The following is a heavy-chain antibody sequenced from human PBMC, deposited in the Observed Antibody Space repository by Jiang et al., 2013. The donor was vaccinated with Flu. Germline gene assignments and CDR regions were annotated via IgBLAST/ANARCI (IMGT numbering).Heavy chain of an antibody. V-gene: IGHV3-23*04. CDR2: ISGSGSST. CDR3: AKASGNYVFDY. J-gene: IGHJ4*02. D-gene: IGHD1-26*01. Sequence: QLVESGGGLVQPGGSLRLSCAGSGFTFSSYPMSWVRQAPGKGLEWVSAISGSGSSTNYADSVKGRFTISRDNSKNTLYLQMNSLRAEDTAVYYCAKASGNYVFDYWGQGTLVTVSS. CDR1: GFTFSSYP.